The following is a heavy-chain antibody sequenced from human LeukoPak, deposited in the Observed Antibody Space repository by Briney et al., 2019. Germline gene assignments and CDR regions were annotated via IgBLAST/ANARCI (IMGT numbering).Heavy chain of an antibody. Sequence: GGPPRLSCGASGLTYSSYRMNWVAQAPGKALEGVTYISSSSSTIFYADSVKGPFTVSRANDKDSLYLQMSRLRDDDTAVYFCARLDPTTLDYWGQGTLVTVSS. J-gene: IGHJ4*02. CDR2: ISSSSSTI. CDR1: GLTYSSYR. V-gene: IGHV3-48*02. D-gene: IGHD4-17*01. CDR3: ARLDPTTLDY.